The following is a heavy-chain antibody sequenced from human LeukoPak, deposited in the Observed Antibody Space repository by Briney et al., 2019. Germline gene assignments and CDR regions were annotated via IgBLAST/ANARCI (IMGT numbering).Heavy chain of an antibody. CDR3: ARDRSSSWYYAFDI. CDR1: GGSISSYY. V-gene: IGHV4-59*01. D-gene: IGHD6-13*01. Sequence: KSSETLSLTCTVSGGSISSYYWSWIRQPPGKGLEWIGYIYYSGSTNYNPSLKSRVAISVDTSKNQFSLKLSSVTAADTAVYYCARDRSSSWYYAFDIWGQGTMVTVSS. J-gene: IGHJ3*02. CDR2: IYYSGST.